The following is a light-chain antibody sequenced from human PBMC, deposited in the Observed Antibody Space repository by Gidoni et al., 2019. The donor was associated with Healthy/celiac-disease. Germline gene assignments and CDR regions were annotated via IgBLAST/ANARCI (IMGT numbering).Light chain of an antibody. V-gene: IGLV1-40*01. CDR1: NSNIGADYD. Sequence: QSVLTQPPSVSGAPGQRVTISCTGSNSNIGADYDVNWYRQLPGIAPKLRIFGNSNRPSGVPDRFSASKSGTSASLAITGLQAEDESDYYCQSYDSSLSGWLFGGGTKVTVL. CDR3: QSYDSSLSGWL. J-gene: IGLJ3*02. CDR2: GNS.